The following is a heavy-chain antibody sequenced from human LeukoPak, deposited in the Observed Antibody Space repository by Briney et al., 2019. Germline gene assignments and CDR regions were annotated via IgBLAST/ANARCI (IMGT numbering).Heavy chain of an antibody. Sequence: PSETLSLTCTVSGGSIYSYYWSWIRQPPGKGLEWIGYIYYSGSTNYNPSLKSRVTISVDTSKNQFSLKLSSVTAADRAVYYCARDRLLGIVGGKVNYYYGMDVWGQGTTVTVSS. D-gene: IGHD1-26*01. J-gene: IGHJ6*02. CDR3: ARDRLLGIVGGKVNYYYGMDV. CDR2: IYYSGST. CDR1: GGSIYSYY. V-gene: IGHV4-59*01.